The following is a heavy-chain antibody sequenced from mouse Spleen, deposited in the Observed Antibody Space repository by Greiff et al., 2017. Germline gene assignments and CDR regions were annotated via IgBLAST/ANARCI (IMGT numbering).Heavy chain of an antibody. CDR1: GYSITSGYY. CDR3: ARDGVGQGFAY. V-gene: IGHV3-6*01. Sequence: ESGPGLVKPSQSLSLTCSVTGYSITSGYYWNWIRQFPGNKLEWMGYISYDGSNNYNPSLKNRISITRDTSKNQFFLKLNSVTTEDTATYYCARDGVGQGFAYWGQGTLVTVSA. D-gene: IGHD3-3*01. CDR2: ISYDGSN. J-gene: IGHJ3*01.